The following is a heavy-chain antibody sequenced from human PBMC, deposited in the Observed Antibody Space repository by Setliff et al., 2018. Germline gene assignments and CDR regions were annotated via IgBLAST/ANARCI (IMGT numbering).Heavy chain of an antibody. CDR1: GYTLTNYY. CDR2: INPSGGLT. CDR3: VRGPGPSVVVAMPFDR. V-gene: IGHV1-46*01. D-gene: IGHD5-12*01. J-gene: IGHJ4*02. Sequence: ASVKVSCKASGYTLTNYYMHWVRQAPGQGLEWMGIINPSGGLTRYAQKFQGRVTMTRDTSTSTVYMEVISLRSEDTAVYYCVRGPGPSVVVAMPFDRWGQGTLVTVSS.